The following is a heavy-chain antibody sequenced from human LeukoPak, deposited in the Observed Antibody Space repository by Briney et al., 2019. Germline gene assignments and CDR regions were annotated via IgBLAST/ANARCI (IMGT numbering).Heavy chain of an antibody. CDR2: IDPGGSEK. D-gene: IGHD3-22*01. Sequence: GGSLRLSCAASRFTFSSYWMSWVRQAPGRGLEWVANIDPGGSEKYYVDSVKGRFTIPRDNAKNSLYLQINSLRAEDTAVYYCARHYYYDSSGHYAFDIWGQGTMVTVSS. CDR3: ARHYYYDSSGHYAFDI. V-gene: IGHV3-7*01. CDR1: RFTFSSYW. J-gene: IGHJ3*02.